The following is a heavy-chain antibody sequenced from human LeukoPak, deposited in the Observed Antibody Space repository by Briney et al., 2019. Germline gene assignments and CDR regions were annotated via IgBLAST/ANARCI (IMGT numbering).Heavy chain of an antibody. CDR2: ISGSGGST. CDR3: ANLLVGAAAGS. D-gene: IGHD6-13*01. CDR1: GGTFSSYA. V-gene: IGHV3-23*01. J-gene: IGHJ5*02. Sequence: SCKASGGTFSSYAMSWVRQAPGKGLEWVSAISGSGGSTYYADSVKGRFTISRDNSKNTLYLQMNSLRAEDTAVYYCANLLVGAAAGSWGQGTLVTVSS.